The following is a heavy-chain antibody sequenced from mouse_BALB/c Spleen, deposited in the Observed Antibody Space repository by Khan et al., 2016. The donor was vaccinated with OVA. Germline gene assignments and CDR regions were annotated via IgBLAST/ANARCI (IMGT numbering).Heavy chain of an antibody. CDR1: GFTFSTYG. J-gene: IGHJ3*01. Sequence: EVQLVESGGDLVKPGGSLKLSCAASGFTFSTYGMSWVRQTPDKRLEWVATISSGGHYTYYPDSVKGRFTISRDNAKSTLYLQMSSLKSEDTAIYYCARLAYYYKSEGFAYWGQGTLVTVSA. CDR3: ARLAYYYKSEGFAY. D-gene: IGHD1-1*01. V-gene: IGHV5-6*01. CDR2: ISSGGHYT.